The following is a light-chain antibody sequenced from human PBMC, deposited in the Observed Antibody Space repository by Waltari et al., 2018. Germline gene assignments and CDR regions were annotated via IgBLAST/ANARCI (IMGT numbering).Light chain of an antibody. Sequence: EIVLTQSPGSLSSSPGERVTLSCRASQSVSRALGWYQQKPGQAPRLLIFGASNRATGIPDRFSGSGSGTDFSLTISRLEPEDFAVYYCQHYVRLPATFGRGTKVEIK. CDR3: QHYVRLPAT. CDR2: GAS. CDR1: QSVSRA. V-gene: IGKV3-20*01. J-gene: IGKJ1*01.